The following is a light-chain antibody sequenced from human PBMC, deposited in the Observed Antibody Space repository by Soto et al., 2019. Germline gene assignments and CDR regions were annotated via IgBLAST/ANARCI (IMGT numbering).Light chain of an antibody. V-gene: IGLV4-69*01. Sequence: QLVLTQSPSASASLGASVKLTCTLSSGHSSYAIAWHQQQPEKGPRYLMKLNSDGSHNKGDGIPDRFSGSSSGAERYLTISRLQSEDEADYCCQTWGTGIQVFGGGTKLTVL. CDR3: QTWGTGIQV. J-gene: IGLJ3*02. CDR1: SGHSSYA. CDR2: LNSDGSH.